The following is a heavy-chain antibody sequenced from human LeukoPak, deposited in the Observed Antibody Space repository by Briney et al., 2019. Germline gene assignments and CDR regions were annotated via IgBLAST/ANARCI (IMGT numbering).Heavy chain of an antibody. J-gene: IGHJ4*02. Sequence: GGSLRLSCEATGFIFSNYWMAWVRQAPGKGLEWVANIKEDGSDKNYVDSMKGRFTISRDNAKNSLYLQMNSLRVEDTAIYYCARDAGYGYDRFDYWGQGTQVTVSS. CDR2: IKEDGSDK. CDR1: GFIFSNYW. CDR3: ARDAGYGYDRFDY. D-gene: IGHD5-18*01. V-gene: IGHV3-7*01.